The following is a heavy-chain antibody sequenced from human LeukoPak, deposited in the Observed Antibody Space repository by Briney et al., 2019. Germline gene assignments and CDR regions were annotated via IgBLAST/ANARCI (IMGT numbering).Heavy chain of an antibody. Sequence: GESLKISCKASGYSFTSHWIAWVRQMPGKGLEWMGIIYPADSDTRYSPSFQGQVTISADKSVTTAYLQWSSLKASDTAMYYCARGGIQLSWFDPWGQGTLVTVSS. D-gene: IGHD5-18*01. CDR3: ARGGIQLSWFDP. CDR1: GYSFTSHW. J-gene: IGHJ5*02. V-gene: IGHV5-51*01. CDR2: IYPADSDT.